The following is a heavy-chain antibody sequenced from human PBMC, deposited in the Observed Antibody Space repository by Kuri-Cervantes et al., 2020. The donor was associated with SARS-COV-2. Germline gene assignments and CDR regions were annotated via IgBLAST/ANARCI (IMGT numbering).Heavy chain of an antibody. D-gene: IGHD4-17*01. J-gene: IGHJ4*03. Sequence: GGSLRLSCEGSGFIFSDYGMHWVRQAPGKGLEWVANVWSDGSCKYYADSVKGRFTISKDNFNNMFYLQMNSLRVDDTAIYYCARDRYGDKAYDSFDMRGQGTMVTVSS. CDR1: GFIFSDYG. CDR3: ARDRYGDKAYDSFDM. V-gene: IGHV3-33*08. CDR2: VWSDGSCK.